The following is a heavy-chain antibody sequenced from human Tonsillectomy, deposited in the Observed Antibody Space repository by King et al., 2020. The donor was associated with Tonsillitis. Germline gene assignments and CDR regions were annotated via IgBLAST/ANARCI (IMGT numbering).Heavy chain of an antibody. V-gene: IGHV3-66*01. Sequence: VQLVESGRGLVQPGGSLRLSCAASGFTVSSNSMSWVRQAPGKGLEWVSLIYSGGNTYYADSVTGRFTISRDNSKNTLYLQMNSLRVEDTAVYYCARDGGDGYTYDYWGQGTLVTVSS. J-gene: IGHJ4*02. CDR1: GFTVSSNS. CDR3: ARDGGDGYTYDY. D-gene: IGHD5-24*01. CDR2: IYSGGNT.